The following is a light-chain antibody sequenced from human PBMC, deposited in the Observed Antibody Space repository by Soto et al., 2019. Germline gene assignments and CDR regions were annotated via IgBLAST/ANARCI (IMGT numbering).Light chain of an antibody. Sequence: DIQMTQSPSTLSASLGDRVTSSCRASQSISRWLAWYQQKPGKAPKLLISDVSNLERGVPSRFSGSGSGTEFTLTISSLETDDVATYHCQQYSSYASFGQGTKVE. CDR1: QSISRW. J-gene: IGKJ1*01. CDR3: QQYSSYAS. CDR2: DVS. V-gene: IGKV1-5*01.